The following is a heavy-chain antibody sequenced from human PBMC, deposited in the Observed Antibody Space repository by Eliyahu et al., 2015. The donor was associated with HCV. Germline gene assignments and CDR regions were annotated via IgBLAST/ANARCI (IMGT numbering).Heavy chain of an antibody. D-gene: IGHD3-10*01. Sequence: QVQLVQSGAEVKKPGASVKVSCKASGYTFXGYYMHWVRQAPGQGLEWMGRINPNSGGTNYAQKFQGRVTMTRDTSISTAYMELSRLRSDDTAVYYCATRARGSGRDDAFDIWGQGTMVTVSS. CDR1: GYTFXGYY. J-gene: IGHJ3*02. CDR2: INPNSGGT. V-gene: IGHV1-2*06. CDR3: ATRARGSGRDDAFDI.